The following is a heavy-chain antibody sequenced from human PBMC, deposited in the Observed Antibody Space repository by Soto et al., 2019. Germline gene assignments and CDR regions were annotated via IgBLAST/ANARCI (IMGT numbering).Heavy chain of an antibody. D-gene: IGHD6-6*01. J-gene: IGHJ4*02. V-gene: IGHV1-18*01. CDR1: GYTFTSYG. Sequence: ASVKVSCKASGYTFTSYGISWVRQAPGQGLEWMGWISAYNGNTNYAQKLQGRVTMTTDTSTSTAYMELRSLSFDDTAVYYCASSIAARADYWGQGTLVTVSS. CDR2: ISAYNGNT. CDR3: ASSIAARADY.